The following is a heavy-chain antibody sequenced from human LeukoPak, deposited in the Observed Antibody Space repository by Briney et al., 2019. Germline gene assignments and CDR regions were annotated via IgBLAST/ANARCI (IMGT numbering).Heavy chain of an antibody. J-gene: IGHJ4*02. CDR3: ANIAYYYDSSGYYY. CDR2: ISGSGGST. Sequence: TGGSLRLSCAASGFTFSSYGMHWVRQAPGKGLEWVSAISGSGGSTYYADSVMGRFTISRDNSKNTLYLQMNSLRAEDTAVYYCANIAYYYDSSGYYYWGQGTLVTVSS. D-gene: IGHD3-22*01. CDR1: GFTFSSYG. V-gene: IGHV3-23*01.